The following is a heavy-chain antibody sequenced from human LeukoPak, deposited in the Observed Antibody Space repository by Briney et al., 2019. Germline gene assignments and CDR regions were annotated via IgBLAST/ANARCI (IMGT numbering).Heavy chain of an antibody. Sequence: PGGSLRLSCAASGFTFSSYGMHWVRQAPGKGLEWVAVIWYDGSNKYYADSVKGRFTISRDNSKNTLYLQMNSLRAEDAAVYYCARDPSGHGMDVWGQGTTVTVSS. CDR1: GFTFSSYG. CDR2: IWYDGSNK. D-gene: IGHD6-19*01. V-gene: IGHV3-33*01. J-gene: IGHJ6*02. CDR3: ARDPSGHGMDV.